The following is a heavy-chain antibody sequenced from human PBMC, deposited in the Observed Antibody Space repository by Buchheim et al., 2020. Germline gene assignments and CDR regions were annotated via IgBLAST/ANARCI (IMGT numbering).Heavy chain of an antibody. Sequence: EVQLVESGGGLVQPGGSLRLSCAASGFNFETYSMNWLRQAPGKGLEWVAFITSASTTTFYADSVKGRFTISRDNAKNSLYLQMNSLRAEDTAVYYCARGGYSTTYYDSILGFHYYYMDVWGKGTT. D-gene: IGHD6-13*01. V-gene: IGHV3-48*01. CDR1: GFNFETYS. J-gene: IGHJ6*03. CDR2: ITSASTTT. CDR3: ARGGYSTTYYDSILGFHYYYMDV.